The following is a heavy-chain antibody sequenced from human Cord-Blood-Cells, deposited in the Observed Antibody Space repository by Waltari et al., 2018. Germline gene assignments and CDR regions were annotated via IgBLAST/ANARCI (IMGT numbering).Heavy chain of an antibody. V-gene: IGHV1-24*01. CDR2: FEPEESET. J-gene: IGHJ4*02. CDR3: ATTGAYYDFWSGYSHFDY. D-gene: IGHD3-3*01. Sequence: QVQLVQSGAEVKKPGASVKVSCKVSGYTLTELSMHWVRQAPGKGLGGMGGFEPEESETIYAQKFQGRVTMTEDTSTDTAYMELSSLRSEDTAVYYCATTGAYYDFWSGYSHFDYWGQGTLVTVSS. CDR1: GYTLTELS.